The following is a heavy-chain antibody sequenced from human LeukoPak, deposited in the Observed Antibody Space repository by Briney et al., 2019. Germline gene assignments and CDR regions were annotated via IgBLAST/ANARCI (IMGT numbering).Heavy chain of an antibody. Sequence: GGSLRLSCAASGFTFSSYSMNWVRQAPGKGLEWVSSISSSSYIYYADSVKGRFTISRDNVKNSLYLQMNSLRAEDTAVYYCARDLKADYDFWSGSLDYGMDVWGQGTTVTVSS. J-gene: IGHJ6*02. CDR3: ARDLKADYDFWSGSLDYGMDV. CDR2: ISSSSYI. CDR1: GFTFSSYS. D-gene: IGHD3-3*01. V-gene: IGHV3-21*01.